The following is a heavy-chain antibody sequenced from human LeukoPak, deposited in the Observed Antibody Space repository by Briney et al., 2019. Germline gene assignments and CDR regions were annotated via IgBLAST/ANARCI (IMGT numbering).Heavy chain of an antibody. CDR1: GFTVSSNY. V-gene: IGHV3-66*01. CDR3: ARDRGGYDRTFDY. J-gene: IGHJ4*02. Sequence: GGSLRLSCAASGFTVSSNYMSWVRQAPGKGLEWVSVTYSGGSTYYADSVKGRFTISRDNSENTVYLQMNSLRAEDTAVYYCARDRGGYDRTFDYWGQGTLVTVSS. D-gene: IGHD5-12*01. CDR2: TYSGGST.